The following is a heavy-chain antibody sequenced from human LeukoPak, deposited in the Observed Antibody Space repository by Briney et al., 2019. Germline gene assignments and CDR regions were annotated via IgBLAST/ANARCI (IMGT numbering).Heavy chain of an antibody. CDR2: IWYDGSNK. J-gene: IGHJ2*01. D-gene: IGHD2-2*01. Sequence: GGSLRLSCAASGFTFSSYGMHWVRQAPGKGLEWVAAIWYDGSNKYYADSVKGRFTISRDNSKNTLYLQMNSLRAEDTAVYYCARGDIVVVPAARPSGWYFDLWGRGTLVTVSS. V-gene: IGHV3-33*01. CDR1: GFTFSSYG. CDR3: ARGDIVVVPAARPSGWYFDL.